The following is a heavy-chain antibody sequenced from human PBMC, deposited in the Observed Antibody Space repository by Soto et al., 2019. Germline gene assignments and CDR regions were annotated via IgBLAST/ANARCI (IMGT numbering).Heavy chain of an antibody. CDR2: IYYSGST. V-gene: IGHV4-31*03. CDR3: ARDIWKDGSGSYYDYYYYGMHV. J-gene: IGHJ6*02. CDR1: GGSISSGGYY. D-gene: IGHD3-10*01. Sequence: PSETLSLTCTVSGGSISSGGYYWSWIRQHPGKGLEWIGYIYYSGSTYYNPSLKSRVTISVDTSKNQFSLKLSSVTAADTAVYYCARDIWKDGSGSYYDYYYYGMHVCGPGTTLTVSS.